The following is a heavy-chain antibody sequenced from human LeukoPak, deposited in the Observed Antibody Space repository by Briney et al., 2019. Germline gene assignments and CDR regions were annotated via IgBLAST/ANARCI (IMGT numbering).Heavy chain of an antibody. J-gene: IGHJ3*02. Sequence: SQTLSLTCAVSGSSISSGGYSWSWIRQPPGKGLEWIGYIYHSGSTYYNPSLKSRVTISVDRSKNQFSLKLSSVTAADTAVYYCARALGEVDAFDIWGQGTMVTVSS. CDR2: IYHSGST. CDR1: GSSISSGGYS. V-gene: IGHV4-30-2*01. CDR3: ARALGEVDAFDI.